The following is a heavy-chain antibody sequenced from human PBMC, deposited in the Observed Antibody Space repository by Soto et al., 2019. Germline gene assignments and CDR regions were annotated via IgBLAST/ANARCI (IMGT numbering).Heavy chain of an antibody. CDR3: AAVLVAGSGSLGH. Sequence: EVQLVESGGGSAQPGGSLRLSCAASGFSFSSKWMHWVRQAPGKGLLWVSRIRNDGADTNYADFVGGRFTISRDNAKSTLYLQMNSLRAADTAVYFCAAVLVAGSGSLGHWGQGTLVTVSS. V-gene: IGHV3-74*01. CDR2: IRNDGADT. CDR1: GFSFSSKW. J-gene: IGHJ4*02. D-gene: IGHD3-10*01.